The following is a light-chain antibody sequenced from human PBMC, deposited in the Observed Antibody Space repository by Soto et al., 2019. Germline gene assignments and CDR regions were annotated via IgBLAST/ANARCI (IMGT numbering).Light chain of an antibody. CDR1: QSVSKNY. Sequence: EILLTQSPGTLSLSPGERATLSCGASQSVSKNYLAWYQQKPGHAPRLLIYGASNRATGIPDRLSGSGSGTEFTLTISRMEPEDFAVYYCQQYGSSGTFGQGTKVDIK. CDR3: QQYGSSGT. V-gene: IGKV3-20*01. J-gene: IGKJ1*01. CDR2: GAS.